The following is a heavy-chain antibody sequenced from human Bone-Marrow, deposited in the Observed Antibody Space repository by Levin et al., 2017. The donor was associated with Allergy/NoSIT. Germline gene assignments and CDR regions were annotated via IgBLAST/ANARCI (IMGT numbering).Heavy chain of an antibody. V-gene: IGHV4-59*01. D-gene: IGHD1-26*01. CDR1: GGSISSYY. CDR3: ARSWVGVYFDY. CDR2: IYYSGST. Sequence: KSSETLSLTCTVSGGSISSYYWSWIRQPPGKGLEWIGYIYYSGSTNYNPSLKSRVTISVDTSKNQFSLKLSSVTAADTAVYYCARSWVGVYFDYWGQGTLVTVSS. J-gene: IGHJ4*02.